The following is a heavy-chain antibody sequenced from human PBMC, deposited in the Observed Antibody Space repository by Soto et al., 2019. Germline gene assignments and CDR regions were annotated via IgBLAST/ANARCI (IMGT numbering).Heavy chain of an antibody. CDR3: ARGLYDPPWFDP. V-gene: IGHV1-18*01. J-gene: IGHJ5*02. Sequence: ASVKVSCKASGYTFSSYGISWVRQGPGQGLEWMGWISVYNGNKMYAQKFQGRVTMTTDTSTSTAYMELRSLRSDDTAVYYCARGLYDPPWFDPWGQGTLVTVSS. CDR1: GYTFSSYG. CDR2: ISVYNGNK. D-gene: IGHD3-22*01.